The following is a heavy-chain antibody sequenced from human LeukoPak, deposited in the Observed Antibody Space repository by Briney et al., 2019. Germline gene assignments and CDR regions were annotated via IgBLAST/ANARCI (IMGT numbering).Heavy chain of an antibody. CDR1: GFILSTHG. Sequence: GGSLRLSCAASGFILSTHGMHWVRQAPGKGLEWVAGMWYDGSREDYADSVKGRFSISRDMSKNTLNLQMNSLRVEDTAMFYCARDLSFGSLDFRGQGTLVTVSS. CDR2: MWYDGSRE. V-gene: IGHV3-33*01. J-gene: IGHJ4*02. D-gene: IGHD1-26*01. CDR3: ARDLSFGSLDF.